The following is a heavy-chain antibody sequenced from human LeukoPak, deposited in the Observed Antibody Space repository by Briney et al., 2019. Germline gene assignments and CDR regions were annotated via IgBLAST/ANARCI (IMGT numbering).Heavy chain of an antibody. D-gene: IGHD4-17*01. V-gene: IGHV4-59*11. CDR2: ISYIGST. Sequence: SETLSLTCAVSTDSFSSHYWSWVRQPPGKGLEWIGYISYIGSTNYNPSLKSRVTISIDTSKNQFSLRLRSVTAADTAVYYCARDLITVTKGFDIWGPGTRVTVSS. J-gene: IGHJ3*02. CDR1: TDSFSSHY. CDR3: ARDLITVTKGFDI.